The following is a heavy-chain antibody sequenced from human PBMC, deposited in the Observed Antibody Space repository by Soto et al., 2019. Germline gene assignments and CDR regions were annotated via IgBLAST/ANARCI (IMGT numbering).Heavy chain of an antibody. V-gene: IGHV4-34*01. J-gene: IGHJ6*02. D-gene: IGHD2-2*01. CDR2: INHSGST. Sequence: SETLSLTCAVHGGSFSGYYWSWIRQPPGKGLEWIGEINHSGSTNYNPSLKSRVTISVDTSKNQFSLKLSSVTAADTAVYYCARGLVVVPAAPSYYYYGMDVWGQGTTVTVSS. CDR3: ARGLVVVPAAPSYYYYGMDV. CDR1: GGSFSGYY.